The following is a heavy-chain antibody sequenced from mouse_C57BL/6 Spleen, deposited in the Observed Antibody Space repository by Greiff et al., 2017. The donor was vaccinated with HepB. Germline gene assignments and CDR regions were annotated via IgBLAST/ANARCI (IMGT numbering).Heavy chain of an antibody. D-gene: IGHD1-1*01. V-gene: IGHV3-6*01. CDR2: ISYDGSN. Sequence: VQLKESGPGLVKPSPSLSLTCSVTGYSITSGYYWNWIRQFPGNKLEWMGYISYDGSNNYNPSLKNRISITRDTSKNQFFLKLNSVTTEDTATYYCARVDYGSSLYAMDYWGQGTSVTVSS. CDR3: ARVDYGSSLYAMDY. CDR1: GYSITSGYY. J-gene: IGHJ4*01.